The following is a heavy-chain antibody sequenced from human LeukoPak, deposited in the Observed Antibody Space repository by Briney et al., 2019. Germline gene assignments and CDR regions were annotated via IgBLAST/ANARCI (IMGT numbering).Heavy chain of an antibody. Sequence: SETLSLTCAVSGYSISSDNYWVWIRQPPGQGLEWTGGIYHSGSTYYNPSLKSRVTMSVDTSKNQFSLKLSSVTAADTAVYYCVRAPRDSSSSNYMRRFDYWGQGTLVTVSS. CDR2: IYHSGST. CDR3: VRAPRDSSSSNYMRRFDY. D-gene: IGHD3-22*01. J-gene: IGHJ4*02. CDR1: GYSISSDNY. V-gene: IGHV4-38-2*01.